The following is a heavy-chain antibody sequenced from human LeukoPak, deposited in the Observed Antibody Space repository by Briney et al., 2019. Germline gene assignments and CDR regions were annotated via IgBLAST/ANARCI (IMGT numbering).Heavy chain of an antibody. D-gene: IGHD3-3*01. CDR1: GFTFNTCA. J-gene: IGHJ4*02. CDR2: ISESGSGT. Sequence: GWSLRLSREASGFTFNTCAMSWVRQAPGKGLVWVSAISESGSGTYYADSVKGRFTISRDNSKNTLYLQMNSLRVDDTALYYCAKGVFGVNRAFDYWGQGTLVTVSS. V-gene: IGHV3-23*01. CDR3: AKGVFGVNRAFDY.